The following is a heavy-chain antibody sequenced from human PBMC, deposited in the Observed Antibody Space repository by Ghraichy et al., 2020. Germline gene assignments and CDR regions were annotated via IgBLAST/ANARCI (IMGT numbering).Heavy chain of an antibody. CDR2: RTFTALIP. V-gene: IGHV3-23*01. D-gene: IGHD3-22*01. J-gene: IGHJ6*02. CDR1: LFTFSIYS. Sequence: LSLTCAASLFTFSIYSIIFFLHSPFNFLYFFSSRTFTALIPPSSASLDGRFHPSTDNSKNTLYLQMNSLRAEDTAVYYCAKDPNYYDSSGYYYSYYGMDVWGQGTTVTVSS. CDR3: AKDPNYYDSSGYYYSYYGMDV.